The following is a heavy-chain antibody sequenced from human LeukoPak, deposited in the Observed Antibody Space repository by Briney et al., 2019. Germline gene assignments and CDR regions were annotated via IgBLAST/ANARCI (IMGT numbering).Heavy chain of an antibody. Sequence: SETLSLTCTVSGGSISSSRYYWGWIRQPPGKGLEWIGSIYYSGSTYYNSSLKSRVTISVDTSKNQFSLKLSSVTAADTAVYYCARGSPVGATSYWGQGTLVTVSS. D-gene: IGHD1-26*01. V-gene: IGHV4-39*07. CDR2: IYYSGST. J-gene: IGHJ4*02. CDR1: GGSISSSRYY. CDR3: ARGSPVGATSY.